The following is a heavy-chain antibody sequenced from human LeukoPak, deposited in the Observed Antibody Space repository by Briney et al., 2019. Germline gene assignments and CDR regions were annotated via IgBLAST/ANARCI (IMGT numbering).Heavy chain of an antibody. D-gene: IGHD2-15*01. CDR3: SRGLSSREDY. CDR2: INSDGSTI. Sequence: GGSLRLSCAASGFTFSSHWMHWVRQAPGKGLVWVSRINSDGSTINYADSVKGRFTTSRDNAKDTVYLQMNSLGAEDTAVYYCSRGLSSREDYWGQGTLVTVSS. V-gene: IGHV3-74*01. J-gene: IGHJ4*02. CDR1: GFTFSSHW.